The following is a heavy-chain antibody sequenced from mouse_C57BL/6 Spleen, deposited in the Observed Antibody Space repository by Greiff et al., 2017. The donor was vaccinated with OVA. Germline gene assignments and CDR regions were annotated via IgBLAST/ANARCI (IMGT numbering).Heavy chain of an antibody. CDR2: IDPSDSYT. J-gene: IGHJ4*01. D-gene: IGHD2-3*01. V-gene: IGHV1-59*01. CDR3: ARYDGYYPGAMDY. Sequence: QVQLQQPGAELVRPGTSVKLSCKASGYTFTSYWMHWVKQRPGQGLEWIGVIDPSDSYTNYNQKFKGKATLTVDTSSSTAYMQLSSLTSEDSAVYYCARYDGYYPGAMDYWGQGTSVTVSS. CDR1: GYTFTSYW.